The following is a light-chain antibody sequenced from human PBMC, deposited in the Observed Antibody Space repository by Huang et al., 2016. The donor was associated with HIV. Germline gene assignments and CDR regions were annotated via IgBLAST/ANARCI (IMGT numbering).Light chain of an antibody. V-gene: IGKV1-39*01. CDR3: QQSFSTPWT. J-gene: IGKJ1*01. Sequence: DIQMTQSPSSLSASVGARVTITCRAGQSVRTYLNWYQLKPGNAPKVLIFAASSLQSGVPSRFSGRGSGTNFTLTINSLQPEDCATYYCQQSFSTPWTFGQGTKVEVK. CDR2: AAS. CDR1: QSVRTY.